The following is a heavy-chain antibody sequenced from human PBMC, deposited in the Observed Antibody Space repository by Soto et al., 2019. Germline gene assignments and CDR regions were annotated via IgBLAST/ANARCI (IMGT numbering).Heavy chain of an antibody. J-gene: IGHJ4*02. D-gene: IGHD2-2*01. CDR2: IIPILGIA. CDR3: ALKAGYCSSTSCNFDY. Sequence: GASLKVSCKASGGTFSSYTISRVRQAPGQGLEWMGRIIPILGIANYAQKFQGRVTITADKSTSTAYMELSSLRSEDTAVYYCALKAGYCSSTSCNFDYWGQGTLVTVSS. V-gene: IGHV1-69*02. CDR1: GGTFSSYT.